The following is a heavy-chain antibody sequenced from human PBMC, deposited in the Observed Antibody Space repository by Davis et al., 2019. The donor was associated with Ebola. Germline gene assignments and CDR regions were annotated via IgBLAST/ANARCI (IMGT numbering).Heavy chain of an antibody. D-gene: IGHD3-3*01. Sequence: GGSLRLSCAASGFTFSSYSMNWVRQAPGKGLEWVSSISSSSSYIYYADSVKGRFTISRDNAKNSLYLQMNSLRAEDTAVYYCARATVKFLEWLWALSGFDYWGQGTLVTVSS. J-gene: IGHJ4*02. V-gene: IGHV3-21*01. CDR3: ARATVKFLEWLWALSGFDY. CDR2: ISSSSSYI. CDR1: GFTFSSYS.